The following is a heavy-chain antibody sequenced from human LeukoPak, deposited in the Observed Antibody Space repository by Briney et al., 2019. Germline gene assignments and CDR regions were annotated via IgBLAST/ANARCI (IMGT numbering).Heavy chain of an antibody. CDR2: INQDGSEK. CDR3: ATDPRPDSGNFLGFDY. CDR1: GLTFRRYW. Sequence: GGSLRLSCVASGLTFRRYWMSCVRQAPGKGLEWVANINQDGSEKYYVDSVKGRFTISRNNSKNSLYLQMSSLRAEDAAVYYCATDPRPDSGNFLGFDYWGQGTLVTVSS. J-gene: IGHJ4*02. D-gene: IGHD4-23*01. V-gene: IGHV3-7*01.